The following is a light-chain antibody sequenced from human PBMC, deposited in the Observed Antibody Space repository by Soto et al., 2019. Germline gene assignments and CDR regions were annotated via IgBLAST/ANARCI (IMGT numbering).Light chain of an antibody. V-gene: IGKV3-20*01. J-gene: IGKJ1*01. CDR3: QQYGSSPGT. CDR2: GAS. CDR1: QSVSSSY. Sequence: EIVLTQSPGTLSLSPGERATLSCRASQSVSSSYLAWYQQKPGQAPRLLIYGASSRATGIPDRFSGSGSGKDFTLNLSRLEPEDFAVYYCQQYGSSPGTFGQGTKVEIK.